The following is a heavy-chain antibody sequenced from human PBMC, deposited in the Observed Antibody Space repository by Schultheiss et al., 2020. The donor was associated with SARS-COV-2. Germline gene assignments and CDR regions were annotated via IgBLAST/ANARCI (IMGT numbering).Heavy chain of an antibody. D-gene: IGHD2-8*01. Sequence: ASVKVSCKASGYTFTGYYMHWVRQAPGQGLEWMGWISAYNGNTNYAQKLQGRVTMTTDTSTSTAYMELNSLRAEDTAVYYCARDPRYCTNGVCYTGSLKAFDIWGQGTMVTVSS. J-gene: IGHJ3*02. CDR1: GYTFTGYY. CDR2: ISAYNGNT. CDR3: ARDPRYCTNGVCYTGSLKAFDI. V-gene: IGHV1-18*04.